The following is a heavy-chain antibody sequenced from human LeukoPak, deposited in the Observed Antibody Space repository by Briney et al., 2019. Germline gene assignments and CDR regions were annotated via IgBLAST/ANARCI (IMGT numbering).Heavy chain of an antibody. D-gene: IGHD3-10*01. CDR1: GGSISSYY. Sequence: SETLSLTCTVSGGSISSYYWSWIRQPPRKGLEWIGYIYYSGSTNYNPSLKSRVTMSVDTSKNQFSLKLSSVTAADTAVYYCARDGGLWFGELYHMDVWGKGTTVTISS. V-gene: IGHV4-59*12. CDR2: IYYSGST. J-gene: IGHJ6*03. CDR3: ARDGGLWFGELYHMDV.